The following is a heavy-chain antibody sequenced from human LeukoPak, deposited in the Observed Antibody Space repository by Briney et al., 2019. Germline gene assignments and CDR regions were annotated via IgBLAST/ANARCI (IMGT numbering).Heavy chain of an antibody. CDR1: GYTFTSYD. CDR3: ARAKPLRGAGTEKWFDP. V-gene: IGHV1-8*01. CDR2: MNPNSGNT. Sequence: ASVKVSYKASGYTFTSYDINWVRQATGQGLEWMGWMNPNSGNTGYAQKFQGRVTMTRNTSISTAYMELSSLRSEDTAVYYCARAKPLRGAGTEKWFDPWGQGPLVTVSS. J-gene: IGHJ5*02. D-gene: IGHD6-13*01.